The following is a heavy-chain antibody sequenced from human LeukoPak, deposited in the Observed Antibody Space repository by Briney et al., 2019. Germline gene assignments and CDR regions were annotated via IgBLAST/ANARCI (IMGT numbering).Heavy chain of an antibody. CDR2: ISSSSSTI. J-gene: IGHJ3*02. D-gene: IGHD3-10*01. CDR3: ARDAYGSGSYHAFDI. Sequence: PGGSLILSCAASGFTFSSYGMNWVRQAPGKGLEWVSYISSSSSTIYYVDSVKGRFTISRDNAKNSLYLQMNSLRAEDTAVYYCARDAYGSGSYHAFDIWGQGTMVTVSS. V-gene: IGHV3-48*01. CDR1: GFTFSSYG.